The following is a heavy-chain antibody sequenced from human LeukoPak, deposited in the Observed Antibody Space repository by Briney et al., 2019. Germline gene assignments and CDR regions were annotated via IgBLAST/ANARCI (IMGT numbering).Heavy chain of an antibody. CDR3: ATGNYYDSRGYYTFGH. CDR2: INGDGSTT. D-gene: IGHD3-22*01. CDR1: XXAFXKYW. J-gene: IGHJ4*02. Sequence: SXXAFXKYWMHWVRQTPGKGLVWVSRINGDGSTTSYADSVKGGFTISRDNAKNTLYLQMSSLRAEDTAVYYCATGNYYDSRGYYTFGHWGQGTLVTVSS. V-gene: IGHV3-74*01.